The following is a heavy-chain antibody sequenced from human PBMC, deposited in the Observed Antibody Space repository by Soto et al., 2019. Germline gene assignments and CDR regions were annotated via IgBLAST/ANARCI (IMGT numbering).Heavy chain of an antibody. D-gene: IGHD3-3*01. Sequence: QVQLVESGGGLVKPGGSPRLSCAASGFTFSDYYMSWIRQAPGKGLEWVSYISSSSSYTNYADSVKGRFTISRDNAKNSLYLQMNSLRAEDTAVYYCARSVIFGVESPDYWGQGTLVTVSS. CDR3: ARSVIFGVESPDY. CDR2: ISSSSSYT. V-gene: IGHV3-11*06. J-gene: IGHJ4*02. CDR1: GFTFSDYY.